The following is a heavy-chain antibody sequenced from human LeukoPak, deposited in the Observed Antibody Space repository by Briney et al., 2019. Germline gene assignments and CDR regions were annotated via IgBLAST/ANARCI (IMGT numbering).Heavy chain of an antibody. CDR2: MYYSGNT. Sequence: SETPSLTCTVSGGSISSDYWSWIRQPPGKGLEWIGYMYYSGNTNYNPSLKSRVTISIDTSKNQFSLKLSSVTAADTAVYYCARAVCSSSSCYIGRYFDYWGQGTLVTVSS. CDR3: ARAVCSSSSCYIGRYFDY. D-gene: IGHD2-2*02. V-gene: IGHV4-59*01. J-gene: IGHJ4*02. CDR1: GGSISSDY.